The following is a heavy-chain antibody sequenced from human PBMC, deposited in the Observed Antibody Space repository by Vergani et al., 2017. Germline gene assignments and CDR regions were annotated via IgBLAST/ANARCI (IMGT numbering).Heavy chain of an antibody. Sequence: EVRLVESGGGLVQPGGSLRLSCAASGFTFSNAWMSWVRQAPGKGLEWVGRIKSKTDGGTTDYAAPVKGRFTISRDDSKNTLYLQMNSLKTEDTAVYYCVTSSGWYNPFDYWGQGTLVTVSS. CDR3: VTSSGWYNPFDY. D-gene: IGHD6-19*01. J-gene: IGHJ4*02. CDR1: GFTFSNAW. V-gene: IGHV3-15*01. CDR2: IKSKTDGGTT.